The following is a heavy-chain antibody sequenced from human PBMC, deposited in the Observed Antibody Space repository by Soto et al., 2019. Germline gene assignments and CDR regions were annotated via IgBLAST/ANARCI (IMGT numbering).Heavy chain of an antibody. D-gene: IGHD5-18*01. V-gene: IGHV1-69*01. CDR2: IITAFGTT. CDR1: GDTFNSYV. Sequence: QVQLVQSGPEVKKPGSSVKVSCKASGDTFNSYVITWVRQAPGQGLEWLGGIITAFGTTSYAQNFQDRLTITADEAATTDHMELSSLTSDDTAMYCCTRSYGYTFGGSMDNWGQGTLVTVSS. J-gene: IGHJ4*02. CDR3: TRSYGYTFGGSMDN.